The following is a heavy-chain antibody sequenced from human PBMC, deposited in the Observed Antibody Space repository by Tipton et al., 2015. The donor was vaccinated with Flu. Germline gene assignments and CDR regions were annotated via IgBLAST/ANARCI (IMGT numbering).Heavy chain of an antibody. CDR1: GYTFTAYG. D-gene: IGHD3-3*01. V-gene: IGHV1-18*01. J-gene: IGHJ6*02. CDR2: ISVYNGNT. CDR3: ARDRRNYYDFWSGYLGLHGLEV. Sequence: QVQLVQSGAVVKKPGASVKVSCKASGYTFTAYGLSWVRQAPGQGLEWMGWISVYNGNTNYTQKLQGRLTMTTDTSTSTAYMELRSLRSEDTAVYYCARDRRNYYDFWSGYLGLHGLEVWGQGTSVTVSS.